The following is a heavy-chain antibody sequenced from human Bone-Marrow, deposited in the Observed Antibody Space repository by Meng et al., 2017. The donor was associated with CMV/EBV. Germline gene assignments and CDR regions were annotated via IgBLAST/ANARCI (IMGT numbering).Heavy chain of an antibody. J-gene: IGHJ4*02. D-gene: IGHD6-13*01. V-gene: IGHV1-18*01. Sequence: ASVKVFCKASGYTFTSYGFSWVRQAPGQGLEWMGWISVYNGNTNYAQKFQGRVTMTTDTSTTTAYMELRSQRSDDTAVYYCARKVRFISSWYGSDYWGQGTLVTVSS. CDR3: ARKVRFISSWYGSDY. CDR2: ISVYNGNT. CDR1: GYTFTSYG.